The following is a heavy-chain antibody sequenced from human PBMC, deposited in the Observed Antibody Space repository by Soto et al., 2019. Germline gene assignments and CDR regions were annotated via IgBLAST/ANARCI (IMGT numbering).Heavy chain of an antibody. D-gene: IGHD6-13*01. J-gene: IGHJ6*02. CDR2: ISGRGGSS. CDR3: AKVTKRAAAGRYEYYKYGMDV. Sequence: EVQLLESGGALEHPGGSLRLSCAASGFAFSTYAMTWVRQAPGKGLEWVSVISGRGGSSYYAASVKGRFTISRDNSKNTVYLQMNGLRAEDTALYFCAKVTKRAAAGRYEYYKYGMDVWGQGTTVTVSS. V-gene: IGHV3-23*01. CDR1: GFAFSTYA.